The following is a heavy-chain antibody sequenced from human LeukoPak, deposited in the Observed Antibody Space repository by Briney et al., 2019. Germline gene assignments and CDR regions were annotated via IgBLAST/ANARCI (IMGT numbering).Heavy chain of an antibody. Sequence: PGGSLRLSCAASGFTFSSYAMSWVRRAPGKGLEWVSAISGSGGSTYYADSVKGRFTISRDNSKNTLYLQMNSLRAEDTAVYYCAKARGGIQLWLYYFDYWGQGTLVTVSS. J-gene: IGHJ4*02. V-gene: IGHV3-23*01. D-gene: IGHD5-18*01. CDR1: GFTFSSYA. CDR2: ISGSGGST. CDR3: AKARGGIQLWLYYFDY.